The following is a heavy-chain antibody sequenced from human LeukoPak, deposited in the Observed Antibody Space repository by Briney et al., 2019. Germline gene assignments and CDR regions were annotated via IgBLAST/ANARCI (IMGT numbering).Heavy chain of an antibody. CDR3: VASGSYHIPSFDY. CDR1: GFTFTTYC. J-gene: IGHJ4*02. CDR2: IRYDGSNK. V-gene: IGHV3-30*02. Sequence: GGSLRLSCAASGFTFTTYCMSWVRQAPGKGLEWVAFIRYDGSNKYYADSVKGRFTISRDNSKSTLYLQMSSLRGEDTAVYYCVASGSYHIPSFDYWGQGTLVTVSS. D-gene: IGHD1-26*01.